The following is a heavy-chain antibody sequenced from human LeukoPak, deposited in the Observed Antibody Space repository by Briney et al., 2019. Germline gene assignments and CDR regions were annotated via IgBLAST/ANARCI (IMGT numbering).Heavy chain of an antibody. D-gene: IGHD3-16*02. CDR3: ARDLPVIYYYYYMDV. J-gene: IGHJ6*03. CDR2: ISSSSSTI. V-gene: IGHV3-48*01. Sequence: GGSLRLSCAASGFTFSSYSMYWVRQAPGKGLEWVSYISSSSSTIYYADSVKGRFTISRDNAKNSLYLQMNSLSAEDTAVYYCARDLPVIYYYYYMDVWGTRTTVTVSS. CDR1: GFTFSSYS.